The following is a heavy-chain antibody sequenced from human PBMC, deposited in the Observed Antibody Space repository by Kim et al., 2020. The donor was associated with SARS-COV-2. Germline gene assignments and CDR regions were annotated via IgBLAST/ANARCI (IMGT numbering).Heavy chain of an antibody. D-gene: IGHD3-3*01. CDR2: IIPIFGTV. CDR3: ARALPLGNLISGVLSDAFEI. V-gene: IGHV1-69*13. J-gene: IGHJ3*02. CDR1: GGTFSSYA. Sequence: ASVKVSCKASGGTFSSYAINWVRQAPGQGLQWMGGIIPIFGTVHYAQKFQGRVTFTADESTNTAYMDLRSLRSEDTAVYYCARALPLGNLISGVLSDAFEIWGQGTSVTVSS.